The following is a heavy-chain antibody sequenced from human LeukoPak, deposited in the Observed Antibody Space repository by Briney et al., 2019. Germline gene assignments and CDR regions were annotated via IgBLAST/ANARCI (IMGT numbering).Heavy chain of an antibody. D-gene: IGHD3-3*01. J-gene: IGHJ4*02. Sequence: ASVTVSCKASGGTFSSYAISWVRQAPGQGLEWMGGIIPIFGTANYAQKFQGRVTITADKSTSTAYMELSSLRSEDTAVYYCARDRRITIFGVVIILGYWGQGTLVTVSS. CDR2: IIPIFGTA. V-gene: IGHV1-69*06. CDR1: GGTFSSYA. CDR3: ARDRRITIFGVVIILGY.